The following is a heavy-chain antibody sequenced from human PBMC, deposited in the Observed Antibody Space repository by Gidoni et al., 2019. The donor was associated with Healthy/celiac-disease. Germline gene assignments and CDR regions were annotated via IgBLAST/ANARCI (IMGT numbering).Heavy chain of an antibody. D-gene: IGHD3-10*01. CDR1: GGSISSYY. V-gene: IGHV4-59*08. CDR2: IYYSGST. CDR3: ARAQGSYNWFDP. J-gene: IGHJ5*02. Sequence: QVQLQASGPGLVTPSETLSLTCTVSGGSISSYYWSWIRQPPGKGLEWSGYIYYSGSTNYNPSLKSRVTISVDTSKNQFSRKLSSVTAADTAGYYCARAQGSYNWFDPWGQGTLVTVSS.